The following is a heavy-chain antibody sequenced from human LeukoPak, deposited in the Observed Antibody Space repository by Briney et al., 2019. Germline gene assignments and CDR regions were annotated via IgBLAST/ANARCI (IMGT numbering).Heavy chain of an antibody. CDR2: VWYDGSNK. Sequence: PGGSLRLSCAASGFTFTSYGMHWVRQAPGKGLEWVALVWYDGSNKYYADSVKGRFTTSRDNSKNTVYLQMNSLRAEDTAVYYCTRDLNYFDYWGQGTLVTVSS. CDR3: TRDLNYFDY. J-gene: IGHJ4*02. V-gene: IGHV3-33*01. CDR1: GFTFTSYG.